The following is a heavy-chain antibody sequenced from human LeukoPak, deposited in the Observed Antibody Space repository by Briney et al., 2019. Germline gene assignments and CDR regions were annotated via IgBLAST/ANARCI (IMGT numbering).Heavy chain of an antibody. Sequence: ASVKISCKASGYTFTSYGISWVRQAPGQGLEWMGWINTNTGNPTYAQGFTGRFVFSLDTSVSTAYLQISSLKAEDTAVYYCARDESGYSYGYDWFDPWGQGTLVTVSS. CDR1: GYTFTSYG. D-gene: IGHD5-18*01. J-gene: IGHJ5*02. CDR2: INTNTGNP. CDR3: ARDESGYSYGYDWFDP. V-gene: IGHV7-4-1*02.